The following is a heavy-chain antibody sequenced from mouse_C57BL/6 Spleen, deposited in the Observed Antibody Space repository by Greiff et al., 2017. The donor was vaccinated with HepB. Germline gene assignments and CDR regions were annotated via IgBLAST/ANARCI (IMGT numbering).Heavy chain of an antibody. J-gene: IGHJ3*01. CDR3: ASLTGTGVAY. Sequence: EVQLVESGGGLVKPGGSLKLSCAASGFTFSDYGMHWVRQAPEKGLEWVAYISSGSSTIYYADTVKGRFTISRDNAKNTLFLQMTSLRSEDTAMYYCASLTGTGVAYWGQGTLVTVSA. V-gene: IGHV5-17*01. CDR1: GFTFSDYG. D-gene: IGHD4-1*01. CDR2: ISSGSSTI.